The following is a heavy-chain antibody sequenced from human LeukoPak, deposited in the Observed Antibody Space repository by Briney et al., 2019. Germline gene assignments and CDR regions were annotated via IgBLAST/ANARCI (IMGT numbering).Heavy chain of an antibody. V-gene: IGHV5-51*01. CDR1: GYAFSSYY. Sequence: GESLKISCHGSGYAFSSYYIGWVRQMPGKGLEWMGIIYPGDSDTRYSPSFQGQVTISADKSISTAYLQWSSLKASDTAMYYCARRYSGGQWLAPHAFDIWGQGTMVTVSS. CDR3: ARRYSGGQWLAPHAFDI. D-gene: IGHD6-19*01. CDR2: IYPGDSDT. J-gene: IGHJ3*02.